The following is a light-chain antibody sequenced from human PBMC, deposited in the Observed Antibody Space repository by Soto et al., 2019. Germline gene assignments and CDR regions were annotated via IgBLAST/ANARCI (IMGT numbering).Light chain of an antibody. Sequence: EIVMTQSPATLSVSPGERATLSCRASQSINSNLVWYQQKPGQAPRLLIYGASTRATGIPARFSGSGSGTEFTLTISSPQSEDFAVYYCQQYNNWLWTFGQGTKVEIK. V-gene: IGKV3-15*01. CDR2: GAS. CDR1: QSINSN. CDR3: QQYNNWLWT. J-gene: IGKJ1*01.